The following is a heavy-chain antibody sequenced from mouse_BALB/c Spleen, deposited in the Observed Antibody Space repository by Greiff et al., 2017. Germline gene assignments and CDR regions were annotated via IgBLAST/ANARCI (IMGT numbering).Heavy chain of an antibody. CDR2: ISSGGSYT. J-gene: IGHJ3*01. CDR1: GFTFSSYG. Sequence: EVMLVESGGDLVKPGGSLKLSCAASGFTFSSYGMSWVRQTPDKRLEWVATISSGGSYTYYPDSVKGRFTISRDNAKNTLYLQMSSLKSEDTAMYYCARQKEGFAYWGQGTLFTVSA. V-gene: IGHV5-6*02. CDR3: ARQKEGFAY.